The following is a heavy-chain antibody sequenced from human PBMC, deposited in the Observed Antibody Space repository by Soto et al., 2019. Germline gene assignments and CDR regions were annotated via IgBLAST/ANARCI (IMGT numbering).Heavy chain of an antibody. J-gene: IGHJ5*02. CDR1: GYTFTSYA. CDR2: INAGNGNT. V-gene: IGHV1-3*01. CDR3: ARDLRTETGTTFKWFDP. Sequence: QVQLVQSGAEVKKPGASVKVSCKASGYTFTSYAMHWVRQAPGQRLEWMGWINAGNGNTKYSQKFQGRVTITRDTSASTAYMELSSLRSEDTAVYYCARDLRTETGTTFKWFDPWGQGTLVTVSS. D-gene: IGHD1-7*01.